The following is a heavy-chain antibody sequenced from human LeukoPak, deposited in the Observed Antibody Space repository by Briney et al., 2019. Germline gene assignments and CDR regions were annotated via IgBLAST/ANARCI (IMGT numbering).Heavy chain of an antibody. D-gene: IGHD6-6*01. Sequence: GGSLRLSCAASGFTFSSYWMHWVRQAPGKGLEWVSRINSDGTSTTYADSVKGRFTISRDNDKNTLYLQMNRLGAEDTAVYYCARDMYTTSSARGAYWGQGTLVTVSS. CDR1: GFTFSSYW. CDR3: ARDMYTTSSARGAY. J-gene: IGHJ4*02. CDR2: INSDGTST. V-gene: IGHV3-74*01.